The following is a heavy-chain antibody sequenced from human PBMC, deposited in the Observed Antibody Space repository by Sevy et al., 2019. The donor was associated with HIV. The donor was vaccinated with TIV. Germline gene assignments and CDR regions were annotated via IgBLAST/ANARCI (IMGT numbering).Heavy chain of an antibody. J-gene: IGHJ4*02. CDR1: GYTFTSYG. CDR2: ISAYNGNT. CDR3: ARAALNYDFWSGYYPFDY. Sequence: ASVKVSCKAPGYTFTSYGISWVRQAPGQGLEWMGWISAYNGNTNYAQKLQGRVTMTTDTSTSTAYMELRSLRSDDTAVYYCARAALNYDFWSGYYPFDYWGQGTLVTVSS. D-gene: IGHD3-3*01. V-gene: IGHV1-18*01.